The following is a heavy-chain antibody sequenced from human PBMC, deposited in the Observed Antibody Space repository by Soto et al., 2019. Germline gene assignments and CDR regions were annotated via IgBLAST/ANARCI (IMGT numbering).Heavy chain of an antibody. J-gene: IGHJ6*02. V-gene: IGHV5-51*01. Sequence: GESLKISCNGSGYSFTSYWIGWVRQMPGKGLEWMGIIYPGDSDTRYSPSFQGQVTISADKSISTAYLQWSSLKASDTAMYYCARSKSQSYYYYGMDVWGQGTTVTVSS. CDR3: ARSKSQSYYYYGMDV. CDR1: GYSFTSYW. CDR2: IYPGDSDT.